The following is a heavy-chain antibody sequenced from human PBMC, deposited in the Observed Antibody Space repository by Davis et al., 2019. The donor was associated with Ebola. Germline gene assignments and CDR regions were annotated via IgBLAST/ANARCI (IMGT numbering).Heavy chain of an antibody. V-gene: IGHV3-23*01. J-gene: IGHJ6*04. CDR2: ISGSGGRT. D-gene: IGHD5-24*01. CDR1: GFTFSIFA. Sequence: GESLKISCAASGFTFSIFAMNWVRQAPGKGLEWVSAISGSGGRTNYADSVKGRFTISRDNSKNTLYLQMNSLRAEDTAVYYCAKAATITRHYYYGMDVWGKGTTVTVSS. CDR3: AKAATITRHYYYGMDV.